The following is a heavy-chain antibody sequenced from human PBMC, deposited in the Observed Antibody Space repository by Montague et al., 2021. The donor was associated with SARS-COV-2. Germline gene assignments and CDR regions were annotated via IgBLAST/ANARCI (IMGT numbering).Heavy chain of an antibody. CDR2: INHSGTT. CDR1: DGSFSNFY. D-gene: IGHD1-26*01. Sequence: SETLSLTCAVFDGSFSNFYWSWIRQPPGKGLEWIGEINHSGTTYYNPSLKSRVTISVDTSRNQFSLKLNSVTAADAAVYYCASGDDNGSGYLDVGGKGTTVTVPS. V-gene: IGHV4-34*01. CDR3: ASGDDNGSGYLDV. J-gene: IGHJ6*03.